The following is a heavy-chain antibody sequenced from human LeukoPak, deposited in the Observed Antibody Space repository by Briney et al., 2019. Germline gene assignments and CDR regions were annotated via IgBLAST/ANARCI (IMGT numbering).Heavy chain of an antibody. V-gene: IGHV4-34*01. D-gene: IGHD6-13*01. J-gene: IGHJ3*02. CDR1: GGSFSGYY. Sequence: PSETLSLTCAVYGGSFSGYYWSWIRQPPGKGLEWIGEINHSGSTNYNPSLKSRVTISVDTSKNQFSLKLSSVTAADPAVYYCAREGSSLDAFDIWGQGTMVTVSS. CDR2: INHSGST. CDR3: AREGSSLDAFDI.